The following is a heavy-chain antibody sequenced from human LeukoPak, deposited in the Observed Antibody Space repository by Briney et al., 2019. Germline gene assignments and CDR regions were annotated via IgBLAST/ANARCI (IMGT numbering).Heavy chain of an antibody. CDR2: ISAYNGNT. CDR1: GYTFTSCG. J-gene: IGHJ5*02. Sequence: GASVKVSCKASGYTFTSCGISWVRQAPGQGLEWMGWISAYNGNTNYAQKLQGRVTMTTDTSTSTAYMGLRSLRSDDTAVYYCARDQTTYYYDSSGYYPNWFDPWGQGTLVTVSS. V-gene: IGHV1-18*01. CDR3: ARDQTTYYYDSSGYYPNWFDP. D-gene: IGHD3-22*01.